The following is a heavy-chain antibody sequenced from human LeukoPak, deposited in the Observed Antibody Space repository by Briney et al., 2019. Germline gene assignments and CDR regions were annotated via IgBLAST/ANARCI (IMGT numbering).Heavy chain of an antibody. D-gene: IGHD6-13*01. Sequence: ASVKVSCKASGYTFTSYYMHWVRQAPGQGLEWMGIINPSGGSTSYAQKFQGRVTMTRDMSTSTVYMELSSLRAEDMALYYCAKDIYPYSSSLRGALDIWGQGTMVTVSS. V-gene: IGHV1-46*01. CDR2: INPSGGST. CDR1: GYTFTSYY. J-gene: IGHJ3*02. CDR3: AKDIYPYSSSLRGALDI.